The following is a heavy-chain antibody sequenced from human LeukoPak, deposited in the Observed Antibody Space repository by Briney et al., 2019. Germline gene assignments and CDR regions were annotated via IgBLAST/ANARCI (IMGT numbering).Heavy chain of an antibody. J-gene: IGHJ4*02. V-gene: IGHV3-7*01. CDR2: IKKDGNEK. CDR1: GFTFSSYW. CDR3: ARQPSVALPGEFDY. D-gene: IGHD6-19*01. Sequence: GGSLRLSCAASGFTFSSYWMSWVRQAPGKGLEWVANIKKDGNEKYYVDSVKGRFTISRDNAKTSLYLQMNSLRAEDTAVYYCARQPSVALPGEFDYWGQGILVIVSS.